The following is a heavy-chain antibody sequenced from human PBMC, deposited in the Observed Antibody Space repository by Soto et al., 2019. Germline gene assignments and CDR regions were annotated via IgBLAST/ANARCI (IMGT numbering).Heavy chain of an antibody. CDR2: IDPSDSYT. CDR3: GRHLFGGSSSSCYPDNWLGP. V-gene: IGHV5-10-1*01. J-gene: IGHJ5*02. D-gene: IGHD2-2*01. Sequence: GDSLKISCNGSGYSFTSYWISWVRQMPGKGLEWMGRIDPSDSYTNYSPSFQGHVTISADKSISTAYLQWSSLKASDTAMYYCGRHLFGGSSSSCYPDNWLGPWGQGRLVTVSS. CDR1: GYSFTSYW.